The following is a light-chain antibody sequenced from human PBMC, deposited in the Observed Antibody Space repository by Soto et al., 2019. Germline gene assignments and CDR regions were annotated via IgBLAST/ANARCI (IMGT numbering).Light chain of an antibody. CDR3: SSYTSSGNYG. Sequence: QSVLTQPASVSGSPGQSIAISCTGTSSDVGGYNYVSWYQQHPGKAPKLMIYDVNNRPSGVSNRFSGSKSGNTASLTISGLQAEDEADYYCSSYTSSGNYGFGTGTKLTVL. CDR2: DVN. J-gene: IGLJ1*01. CDR1: SSDVGGYNY. V-gene: IGLV2-14*01.